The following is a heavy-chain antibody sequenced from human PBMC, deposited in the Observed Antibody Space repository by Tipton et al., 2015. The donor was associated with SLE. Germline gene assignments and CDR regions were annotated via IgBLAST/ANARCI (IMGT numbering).Heavy chain of an antibody. CDR2: INYSGST. CDR1: GGSISNYY. J-gene: IGHJ5*02. D-gene: IGHD5-12*01. CDR3: ARVGSGFDYDL. V-gene: IGHV4-59*08. Sequence: TLSLTCTVSGGSISNYYWSWIRQSPGKGLEWIGYINYSGSTNYNPSLKSRVTISVDTSKNQFSLKLTSVTAADTAVYYCARVGSGFDYDLWGPGTLVTVSS.